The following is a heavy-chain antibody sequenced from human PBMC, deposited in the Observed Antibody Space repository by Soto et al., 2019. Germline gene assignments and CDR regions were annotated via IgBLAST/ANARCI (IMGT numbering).Heavy chain of an antibody. CDR1: GFTFSSYA. J-gene: IGHJ5*02. CDR2: ISGSGGST. V-gene: IGHV3-23*01. Sequence: GGSLRLSCAASGFTFSSYAMSWVRQAPGKGLEWVSAISGSGGSTYYADSVKGRFTISRDNSKNTLYLQMNSLRAEDTAVYYCAKDRCSGGSCYSYWFDPWGQGTLVTVSS. D-gene: IGHD2-15*01. CDR3: AKDRCSGGSCYSYWFDP.